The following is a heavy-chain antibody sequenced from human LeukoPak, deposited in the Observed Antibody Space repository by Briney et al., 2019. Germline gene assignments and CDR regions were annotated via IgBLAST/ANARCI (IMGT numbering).Heavy chain of an antibody. CDR2: IYYSGST. D-gene: IGHD6-19*01. CDR1: GDSISSSRFY. CDR3: ARRPYASGWYYYFDY. V-gene: IGHV4-39*01. J-gene: IGHJ4*02. Sequence: PSETLSLTCTVSGDSISSSRFYWGWIRQPPGKGLEWIGSIYYSGSTYYNPSLKSRVTISVDTSKNQFSLRLSSVTAADTAVYYCARRPYASGWYYYFDYWGQGTLVTVSS.